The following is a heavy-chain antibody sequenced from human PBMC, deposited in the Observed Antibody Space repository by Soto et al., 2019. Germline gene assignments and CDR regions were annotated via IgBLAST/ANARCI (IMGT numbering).Heavy chain of an antibody. V-gene: IGHV3-30*04. CDR2: ISYDGSNK. CDR3: AKAFSSSWYFVGDYYYYGMDV. CDR1: GFTFSSYA. D-gene: IGHD6-13*01. J-gene: IGHJ6*02. Sequence: PGGSLRLSCAASGFTFSSYAMHWVRQAPGKGLEWVAVISYDGSNKYYADSVKGRFTISRDNSKNTLYLQMNSLRAEDTAVYYCAKAFSSSWYFVGDYYYYGMDVWGQGTTDTVSS.